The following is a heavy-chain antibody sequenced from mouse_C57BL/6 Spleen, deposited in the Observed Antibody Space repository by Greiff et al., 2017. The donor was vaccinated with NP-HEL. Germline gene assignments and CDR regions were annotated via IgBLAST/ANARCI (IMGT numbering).Heavy chain of an antibody. V-gene: IGHV3-6*01. J-gene: IGHJ3*01. CDR3: ARGFDPFAY. CDR2: ISYDGSN. CDR1: GYSITSGYY. Sequence: DVQLQESGPGLVKPSQSLSLTCSVTGYSITSGYYWHWIRQFPGNKLEWMGYISYDGSNNYNPSLKNRISITRDTSKNQFFLKLNSVTTEDTATYYCARGFDPFAYWGQGTLVTVSA.